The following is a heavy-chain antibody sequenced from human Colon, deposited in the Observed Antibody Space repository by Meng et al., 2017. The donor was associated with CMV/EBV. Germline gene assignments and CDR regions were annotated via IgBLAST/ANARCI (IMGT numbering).Heavy chain of an antibody. Sequence: GGSLRLSCAASGNTFSNAGMSWVRQAPGKGLEWIGRIKSKIDGGTTDYAAFVKGRFTISRDDSKNTLYLQMNSLKTEDTAVYYCAAITAATVTLYGMDVWGQGTTVTVSS. CDR2: IKSKIDGGTT. D-gene: IGHD6-13*01. V-gene: IGHV3-15*01. CDR1: GNTFSNAG. CDR3: AAITAATVTLYGMDV. J-gene: IGHJ6*02.